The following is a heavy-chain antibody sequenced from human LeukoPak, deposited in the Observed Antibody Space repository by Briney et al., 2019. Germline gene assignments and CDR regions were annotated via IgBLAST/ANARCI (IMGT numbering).Heavy chain of an antibody. J-gene: IGHJ1*01. Sequence: GGSLRLSCAASGLTFSSYNMNWVRQAPRKGLERVSSISSSGTYIYYADSVKGRFTISRDNAKNSLYLQMNSLRAEDTAVYYCARDPPSFQHWGQGTLVTVSS. CDR3: ARDPPSFQH. CDR1: GLTFSSYN. CDR2: ISSSGTYI. V-gene: IGHV3-21*01.